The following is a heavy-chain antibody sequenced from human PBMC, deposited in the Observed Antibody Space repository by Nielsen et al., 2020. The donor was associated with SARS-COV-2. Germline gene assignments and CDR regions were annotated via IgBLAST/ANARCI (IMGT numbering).Heavy chain of an antibody. Sequence: GESLKISCSASGFTFSSYAMHWVRQAPGKGLEYVSAISSNGGSTYYADSVKGRFTISRDNSKNTLYLQMSSLRAEDTAVYYCARGGRGSSWKGAFDYWGQGTLVTVSS. CDR2: ISSNGGST. CDR1: GFTFSSYA. D-gene: IGHD6-13*01. CDR3: ARGGRGSSWKGAFDY. V-gene: IGHV3-64D*09. J-gene: IGHJ4*02.